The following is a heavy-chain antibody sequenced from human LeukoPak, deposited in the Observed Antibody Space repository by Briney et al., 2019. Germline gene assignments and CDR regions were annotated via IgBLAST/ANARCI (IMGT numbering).Heavy chain of an antibody. D-gene: IGHD2-2*03. CDR2: IYPDESNI. CDR1: GYSFPTYW. CDR3: ARPPSRGYSSSFEY. V-gene: IGHV5-51*01. J-gene: IGHJ4*02. Sequence: GESLKISCKGSGYSFPTYWIAWVRQMPGKGLEWMGIIYPDESNIRYSPSFQGQVTVSADKSISTAYLQWSSLKASDTAMYYCARPPSRGYSSSFEYWGQGTLVAVSS.